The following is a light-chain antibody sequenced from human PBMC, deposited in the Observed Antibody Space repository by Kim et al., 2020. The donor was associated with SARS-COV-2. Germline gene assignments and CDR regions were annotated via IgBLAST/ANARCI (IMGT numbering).Light chain of an antibody. Sequence: LEPTATITCGGNNIGSKNVHWYQKKPGRAPVLVIYRDNDRPSVIPERFSGSNSGNTATLTISRAQAGDEADYYCHVWDTDSSTYVFGTGTKVTVL. J-gene: IGLJ1*01. CDR3: HVWDTDSSTYV. CDR1: NIGSKN. V-gene: IGLV3-9*01. CDR2: RDN.